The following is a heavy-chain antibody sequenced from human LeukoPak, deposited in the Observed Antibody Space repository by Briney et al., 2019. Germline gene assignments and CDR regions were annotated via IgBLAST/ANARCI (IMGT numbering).Heavy chain of an antibody. CDR1: GYTFTGYY. V-gene: IGHV1-2*02. CDR2: INPNSGGT. Sequence: ASVTVSCKASGYTFTGYYMHWVRQAPGQGLEWMGWINPNSGGTNYAQKFQGRVTMTRDTSISTAYMELSRLRSDDTAVYYCAREDGYSYGAFDYWGQGTLVTVSS. CDR3: AREDGYSYGAFDY. J-gene: IGHJ4*02. D-gene: IGHD5-18*01.